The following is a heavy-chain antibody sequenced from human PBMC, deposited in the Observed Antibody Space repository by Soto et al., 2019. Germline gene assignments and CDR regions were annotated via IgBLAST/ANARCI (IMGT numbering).Heavy chain of an antibody. Sequence: PAETLSHTCAVSGSSNSSGYYWGWIRQPPGKGLEWIGSIYHSGGTYYNPSLKSRVTISVDTSKNQFSLKLSSVTAADTAVYYCARVQISLIVRSSRGPWFDPWGQGTLVTVSS. CDR1: GSSNSSGYY. D-gene: IGHD2-15*01. J-gene: IGHJ5*02. V-gene: IGHV4-38-2*01. CDR2: IYHSGGT. CDR3: ARVQISLIVRSSRGPWFDP.